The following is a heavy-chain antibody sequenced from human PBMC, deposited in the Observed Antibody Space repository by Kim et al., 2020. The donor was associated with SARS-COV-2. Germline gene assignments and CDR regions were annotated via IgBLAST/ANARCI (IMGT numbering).Heavy chain of an antibody. CDR2: INPSGGST. J-gene: IGHJ5*02. V-gene: IGHV1-46*01. CDR3: ARDRGGGGSWYPLGGWFDP. Sequence: ASVKVSCKASGYTFTSYYMHWVRQAPGQGLEWMGIINPSGGSTSYAQKFQGRVTMTRDTSTSTVYMELSSLRSEDTAVYYCARDRGGGGSWYPLGGWFDPWGQGTLVTVSS. CDR1: GYTFTSYY. D-gene: IGHD6-13*01.